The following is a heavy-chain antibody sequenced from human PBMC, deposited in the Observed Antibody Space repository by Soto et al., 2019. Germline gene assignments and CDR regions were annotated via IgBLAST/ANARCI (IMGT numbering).Heavy chain of an antibody. CDR1: GGTFSSYA. V-gene: IGHV1-69*12. CDR3: ARGQTGGGWGYYFDY. D-gene: IGHD3-16*01. Sequence: QVQLVQSGAEVKKPGSSVKVSCKASGGTFSSYAIDWVRQAPGQGLEWMGGIIPIFGTADYAQKFQGRVTIAADESTSTAYMELSSLRAEDTAVYYCARGQTGGGWGYYFDYWGQGTLVTVSS. CDR2: IIPIFGTA. J-gene: IGHJ4*02.